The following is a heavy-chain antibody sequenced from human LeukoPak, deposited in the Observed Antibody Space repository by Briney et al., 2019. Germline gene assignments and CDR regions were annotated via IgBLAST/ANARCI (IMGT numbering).Heavy chain of an antibody. CDR3: AKDDGRSRSKYSHRHYYYYMDV. D-gene: IGHD2-21*01. J-gene: IGHJ6*03. V-gene: IGHV3-30*02. Sequence: GGSLRLACAASGFTFRSYAIHWVRQAPGKGLEWVAFIRYDGSNKYYADSVKGRFTISRDNSKNTLYLQMNSLRAEDTAVYYCAKDDGRSRSKYSHRHYYYYMDVWGKGTTVTISS. CDR1: GFTFRSYA. CDR2: IRYDGSNK.